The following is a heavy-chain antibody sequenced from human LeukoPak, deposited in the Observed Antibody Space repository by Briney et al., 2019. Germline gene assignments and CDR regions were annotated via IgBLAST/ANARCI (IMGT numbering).Heavy chain of an antibody. Sequence: ASVKVSCKASGYTFTGYYMHWVRQAPGQGLEWMGWINPNSGGTNYAQKFQGRVTMTRDTSISTAYMELSRLRSDDTAVYYCARRTVATDYYYGMDVWGQGTTVTVS. CDR2: INPNSGGT. V-gene: IGHV1-2*02. CDR3: ARRTVATDYYYGMDV. CDR1: GYTFTGYY. J-gene: IGHJ6*02. D-gene: IGHD4-11*01.